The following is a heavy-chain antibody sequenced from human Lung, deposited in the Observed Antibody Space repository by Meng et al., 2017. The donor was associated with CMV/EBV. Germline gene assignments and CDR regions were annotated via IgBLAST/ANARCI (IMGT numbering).Heavy chain of an antibody. J-gene: IGHJ6*02. Sequence: GGSLRLXXVASGFTFSRNAMHWVRQAPGKGLEWVAFIRYDGSNKYYADSVKGRFTISRDNSKNTVYVQMNSLRAEDTAVYYCAKDRIAVVPKGGLIRPRVDYYYGMDVWGQGTTVXVSS. CDR2: IRYDGSNK. CDR1: GFTFSRNA. CDR3: AKDRIAVVPKGGLIRPRVDYYYGMDV. D-gene: IGHD6-19*01. V-gene: IGHV3-30*02.